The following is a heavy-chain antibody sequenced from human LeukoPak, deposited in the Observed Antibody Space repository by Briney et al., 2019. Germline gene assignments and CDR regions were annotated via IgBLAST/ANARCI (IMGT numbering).Heavy chain of an antibody. CDR3: ARGKKRYCSSTSCYGPGDWFDP. Sequence: SETLSLTSTVSGGSISSYYWSWIRQPPGKGLEWIGYIYYSGSTNYNPSLKSRVTISVDTSKNQFSLKLSSVTAADTAVYYCARGKKRYCSSTSCYGPGDWFDPWGQGTLVTVSS. V-gene: IGHV4-59*12. D-gene: IGHD2-2*01. J-gene: IGHJ5*02. CDR2: IYYSGST. CDR1: GGSISSYY.